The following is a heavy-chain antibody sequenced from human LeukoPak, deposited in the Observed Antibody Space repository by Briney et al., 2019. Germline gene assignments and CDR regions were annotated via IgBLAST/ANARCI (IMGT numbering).Heavy chain of an antibody. CDR1: GGTFSSYA. D-gene: IGHD2-2*01. Sequence: ASVKVSCKASGGTFSSYAISWVRQAPGQGLEWMGRIIPILGIANYAQKFQGRVTITADRSTSTAYMELSSLRSEDTAVYYCARGRVRGDIVVVREEYGMDVWGQGTTVTVSS. CDR3: ARGRVRGDIVVVREEYGMDV. CDR2: IIPILGIA. V-gene: IGHV1-69*04. J-gene: IGHJ6*02.